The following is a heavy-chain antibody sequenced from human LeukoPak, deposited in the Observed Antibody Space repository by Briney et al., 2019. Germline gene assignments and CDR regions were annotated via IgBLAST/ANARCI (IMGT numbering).Heavy chain of an antibody. D-gene: IGHD3-22*01. Sequence: KGGESLKISCKGSGYNFNDYWIGWVRQMPGKGLEWVGLIYPGEFDIRYSPSFQGQVTISADKSISTAYLQWKSLKASDTAMYYCARHAFHNDNSDYYFAHWGQGTLVTVSS. V-gene: IGHV5-51*01. CDR2: IYPGEFDI. CDR1: GYNFNDYW. CDR3: ARHAFHNDNSDYYFAH. J-gene: IGHJ4*02.